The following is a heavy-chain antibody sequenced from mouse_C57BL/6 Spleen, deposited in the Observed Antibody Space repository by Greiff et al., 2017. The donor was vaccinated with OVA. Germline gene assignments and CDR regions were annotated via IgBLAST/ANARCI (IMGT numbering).Heavy chain of an antibody. D-gene: IGHD1-1*01. Sequence: EVLLVEPGGGLVKPGGSLKLSCAASGFTFSDYGMHWVRQAPEKGLEWVAYISSCSSTIYSADTVKGRFTISRDNAKNTLFLQMTSLRTEDTAMYDCERVDYYGSSYGYLDVWGTGTTVTVSS. CDR1: GFTFSDYG. CDR3: ERVDYYGSSYGYLDV. V-gene: IGHV5-17*01. CDR2: ISSCSSTI. J-gene: IGHJ1*03.